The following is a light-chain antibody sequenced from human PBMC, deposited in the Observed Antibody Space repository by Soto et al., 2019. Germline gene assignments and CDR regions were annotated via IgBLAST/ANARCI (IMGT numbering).Light chain of an antibody. V-gene: IGKV3-15*01. CDR1: QSVNSN. Sequence: EIVMTQSPATLSVSPGERVTLSCRASQSVNSNLAWYQLKPGQAPRLLIYGASTRATGIPARISGSESGTEFTLTISSLQSEDFAVYFCQQYNNWPPGTFGQGTKLQSK. CDR3: QQYNNWPPGT. CDR2: GAS. J-gene: IGKJ2*02.